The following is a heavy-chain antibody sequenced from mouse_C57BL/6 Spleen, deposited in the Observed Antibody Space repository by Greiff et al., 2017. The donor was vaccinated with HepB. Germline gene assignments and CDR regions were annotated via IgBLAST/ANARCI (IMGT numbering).Heavy chain of an antibody. CDR3: ASELYYYGSSYFDV. J-gene: IGHJ1*03. D-gene: IGHD1-1*01. CDR1: GFTFSDYG. CDR2: ISSGSSTI. V-gene: IGHV5-17*01. Sequence: EVKLVESGGGLVKPGGSLKLSCAASGFTFSDYGMHWVRQAPEKGLEWVAYISSGSSTIYYADTVKGRFTISRDNAKNTLFLQMTSLRSEDTAMYYCASELYYYGSSYFDVWGTGTTVTVSS.